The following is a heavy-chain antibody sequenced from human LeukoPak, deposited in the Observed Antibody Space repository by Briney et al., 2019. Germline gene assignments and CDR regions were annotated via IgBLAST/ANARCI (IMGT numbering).Heavy chain of an antibody. V-gene: IGHV1-69*04. J-gene: IGHJ6*02. CDR2: IIPILGIA. D-gene: IGHD2-15*01. CDR3: ARGIDMALYYYYGMDV. CDR1: GGTFSSYA. Sequence: ASVKVPCKASGGTFSSYAISWVRQAPGQGLEWMGRIIPILGIANYAQKFQGRVTITADKSTSTAYMELSSLRSEDTAVYYCARGIDMALYYYYGMDVWGQGTTVTVSS.